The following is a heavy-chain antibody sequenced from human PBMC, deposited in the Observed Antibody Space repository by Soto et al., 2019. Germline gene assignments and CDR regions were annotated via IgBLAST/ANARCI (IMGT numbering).Heavy chain of an antibody. J-gene: IGHJ5*02. Sequence: SETLSLTCAVSGGSISSGTYSWNWIRQPPGKGLEWIGYIFHDGSTYYNPSLKSRVTISVGRSKNQFSLKLSSVTAADTAVYFCARDASTMRRPAGFDPWGQGTLVTV. CDR1: GGSISSGTYS. D-gene: IGHD3-22*01. V-gene: IGHV4-30-2*01. CDR3: ARDASTMRRPAGFDP. CDR2: IFHDGST.